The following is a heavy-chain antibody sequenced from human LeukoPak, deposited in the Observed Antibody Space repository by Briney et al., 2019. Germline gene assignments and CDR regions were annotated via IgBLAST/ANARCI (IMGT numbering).Heavy chain of an antibody. CDR3: AKEGVTRSDWYGGFDY. V-gene: IGHV3-21*04. Sequence: GGSLRLSCAASGFTFSSYSMNWVRQAPGKGLEWVSSISSSSSHIYYADSVKGRFTISRDNSKNTLYLQMNNLRAEDTAVYYCAKEGVTRSDWYGGFDYWGQGTLVTVSS. CDR1: GFTFSSYS. CDR2: ISSSSSHI. J-gene: IGHJ4*02. D-gene: IGHD6-19*01.